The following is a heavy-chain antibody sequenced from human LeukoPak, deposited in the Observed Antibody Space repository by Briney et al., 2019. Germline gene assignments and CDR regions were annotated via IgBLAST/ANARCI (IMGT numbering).Heavy chain of an antibody. CDR3: AKERAGVFDI. J-gene: IGHJ3*02. CDR2: ISWNSGSI. Sequence: GRSLRLSCAASGFTFDDYAMHWVRQAPGKGLEWVSGISWNSGSIGYADSVKGRFTISRDNAKNSLYLQMNSLRAEDTALYYCAKERAGVFDIWGQGTMVTVSS. V-gene: IGHV3-9*01. D-gene: IGHD3-10*01. CDR1: GFTFDDYA.